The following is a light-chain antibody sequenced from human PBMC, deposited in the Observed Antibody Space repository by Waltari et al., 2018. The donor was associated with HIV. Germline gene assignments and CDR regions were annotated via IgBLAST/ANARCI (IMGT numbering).Light chain of an antibody. V-gene: IGLV2-14*03. Sequence: QSALTQPASVSGSPGQSITISSTGTSSAVGAYNYVSWYQHHPGKAPKRMIYDVSNRPSGVSNRFSCSKSGNTASLTISGLQAEDEADYYCSSYTSSSTSVVFGGGTKLTVL. CDR1: SSAVGAYNY. CDR2: DVS. J-gene: IGLJ2*01. CDR3: SSYTSSSTSVV.